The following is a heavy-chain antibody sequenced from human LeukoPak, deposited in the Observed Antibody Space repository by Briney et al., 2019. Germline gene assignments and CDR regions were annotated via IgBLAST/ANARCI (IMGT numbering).Heavy chain of an antibody. CDR2: TRKKANRYTT. D-gene: IGHD2-2*01. Sequence: GGSLRLSCAASGFTFSDHYMDWGRQAPGKGVEWVGGTRKKANRYTTEYAASGRGIFTISRDDSKNSLYLQMNSLKTEDTAVYYCASALGYCSSTSCDYWGQGTLVTVSS. CDR3: ASALGYCSSTSCDY. V-gene: IGHV3-72*01. CDR1: GFTFSDHY. J-gene: IGHJ4*02.